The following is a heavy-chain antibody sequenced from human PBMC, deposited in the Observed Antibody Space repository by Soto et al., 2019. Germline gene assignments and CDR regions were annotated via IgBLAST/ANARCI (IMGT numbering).Heavy chain of an antibody. D-gene: IGHD2-2*01. CDR1: GGSISSGGYY. V-gene: IGHV4-31*03. J-gene: IGHJ5*02. CDR3: ASIVVPAAHNWFDP. Sequence: PSETLSLTCTVSGGSISSGGYYWSWIRQHPGKGLEWIGYIYYSGSTYYNPSLKSRVTISVDTSKNQFSLKLSSVTAADTAVYYCASIVVPAAHNWFDPWGQGTLVTVSS. CDR2: IYYSGST.